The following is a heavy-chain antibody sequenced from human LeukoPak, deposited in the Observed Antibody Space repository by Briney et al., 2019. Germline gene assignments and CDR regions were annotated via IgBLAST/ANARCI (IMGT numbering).Heavy chain of an antibody. CDR1: GFTFSTYA. CDR2: ISYDGNNK. CDR3: ARDRVVYYYYGMDV. Sequence: PGGSLRLSCAASGFTFSTYAMHWVRQAPGKGLEWVAVISYDGNNKYYADSVKGRFTISRDNSKNTLYLQMNSLRAEDTAVYYCARDRVVYYYYGMDVWGQGTTVTVSS. V-gene: IGHV3-30*04. D-gene: IGHD3-10*01. J-gene: IGHJ6*02.